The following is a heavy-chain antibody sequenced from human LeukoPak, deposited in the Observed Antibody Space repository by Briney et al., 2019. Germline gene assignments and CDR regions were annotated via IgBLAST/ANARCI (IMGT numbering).Heavy chain of an antibody. D-gene: IGHD3-10*01. CDR3: ARAADYYGSGSYYDAFDI. V-gene: IGHV3-7*05. CDR1: GFTFSRTW. CDR2: INPDGSEK. Sequence: GGSLRLSCAASGFTFSRTWMTWVRQVPGRGLEWVANINPDGSEKYYVDSVKGRFTVSRDNAKNSLYLQMNSLRAEDTALYYCARAADYYGSGSYYDAFDIWGQGTMVTVSS. J-gene: IGHJ3*02.